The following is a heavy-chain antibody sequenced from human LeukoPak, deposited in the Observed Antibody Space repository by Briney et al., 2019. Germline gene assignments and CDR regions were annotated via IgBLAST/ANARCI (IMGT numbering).Heavy chain of an antibody. Sequence: GGSLRLSCAASGFTFSTYAMNWVRQAPGKGLEWVSGISYSGGATYYADSVKGRFTISRDNSKNTVFLQMNSLRSEDTAVYYCARVTLRFLEESGYYGMDVWGQGTTVTVSS. CDR1: GFTFSTYA. CDR3: ARVTLRFLEESGYYGMDV. CDR2: ISYSGGAT. D-gene: IGHD3-3*01. V-gene: IGHV3-23*01. J-gene: IGHJ6*02.